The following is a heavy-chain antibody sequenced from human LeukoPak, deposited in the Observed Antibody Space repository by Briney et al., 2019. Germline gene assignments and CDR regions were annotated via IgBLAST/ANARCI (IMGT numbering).Heavy chain of an antibody. Sequence: GGSLRLSCAASGFTFSSYNMNWVRQAPGKGLEWVSYISSSSSTIYYADSVKGRFTTSRENAKNSLYLQMNSLRAEDTAVDYCAAPPKGYKWGDRSLDYWGQGTLVTVSS. CDR1: GFTFSSYN. D-gene: IGHD5-12*01. CDR3: AAPPKGYKWGDRSLDY. J-gene: IGHJ4*02. V-gene: IGHV3-48*01. CDR2: ISSSSSTI.